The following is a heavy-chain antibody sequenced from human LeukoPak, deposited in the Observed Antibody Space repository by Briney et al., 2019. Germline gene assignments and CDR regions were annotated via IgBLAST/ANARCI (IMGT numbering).Heavy chain of an antibody. J-gene: IGHJ5*02. CDR3: AKAGWRGGGTFYEFDP. Sequence: SETLSLTCTVSGGSISSGDFYWSWIRQPPGKGLEWVGYISYNRSIYCSPSLKSRVTISRDTSKNQFSLKLSSVTPADTAVYYYAKAGWRGGGTFYEFDPWGQGTLVIVSS. V-gene: IGHV4-30-4*01. CDR2: ISYNRSI. D-gene: IGHD3-16*01. CDR1: GGSISSGDFY.